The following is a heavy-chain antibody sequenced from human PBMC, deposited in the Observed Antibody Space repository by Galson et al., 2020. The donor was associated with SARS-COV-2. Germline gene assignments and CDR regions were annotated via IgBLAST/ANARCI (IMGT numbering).Heavy chain of an antibody. D-gene: IGHD3-3*01. CDR1: GFTFGDYA. Sequence: GESLKISCTASGFTFGDYAMSWFRQAPGKGLEWVGFIRSKAYGGTTEYAASVKGRFTISRDDSKSVAYLRMNSLKTEDTAVYYCSRGDFWSGYYSDYWGQGTLVTVSS. CDR3: SRGDFWSGYYSDY. V-gene: IGHV3-49*03. CDR2: IRSKAYGGTT. J-gene: IGHJ4*02.